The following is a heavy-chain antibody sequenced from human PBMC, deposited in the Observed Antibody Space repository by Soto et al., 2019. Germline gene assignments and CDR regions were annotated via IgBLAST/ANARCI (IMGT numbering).Heavy chain of an antibody. CDR3: ARDGPKTLLGQSYQF. CDR2: MNQDGSEK. V-gene: IGHV3-7*01. CDR1: GFALNIFW. J-gene: IGHJ1*01. D-gene: IGHD2-15*01. Sequence: GGSLRLSCAASGFALNIFWMSWIRQAPGKGLEWVANMNQDGSEKCYVDSVKGRFRISRDNAKNSVYLQMDGLSVEDTAVYYCARDGPKTLLGQSYQFWGQGTLVTVSS.